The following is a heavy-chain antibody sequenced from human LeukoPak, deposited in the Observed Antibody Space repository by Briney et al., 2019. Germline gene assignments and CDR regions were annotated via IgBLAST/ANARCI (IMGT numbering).Heavy chain of an antibody. J-gene: IGHJ4*02. CDR1: GGSISSYY. Sequence: PSATLSLTCTVSGGSISSYYWSWIRQPAGKGLEWIGRIYTSGSTNYNPSLKSRVTMSVDTSKNQFSLKLSSVTAADTAVYYCARVLRITIFGVVSSYFDYWGQGTLVTVSS. D-gene: IGHD3-3*01. CDR2: IYTSGST. CDR3: ARVLRITIFGVVSSYFDY. V-gene: IGHV4-4*07.